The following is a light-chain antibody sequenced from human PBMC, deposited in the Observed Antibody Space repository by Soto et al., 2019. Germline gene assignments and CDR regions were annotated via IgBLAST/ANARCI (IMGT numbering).Light chain of an antibody. V-gene: IGKV3-20*01. CDR3: QQYGDSSP. Sequence: EIVLTQSPGTLSLSPGDRATLSCRASQTVSNNYLLWYQQKPGQVPRLLIYEASFRPAGIPERFSGSVSGTDFTLTISRLEPEDFAVYYCQQYGDSSPFGGGTRVEIK. CDR1: QTVSNNY. CDR2: EAS. J-gene: IGKJ4*01.